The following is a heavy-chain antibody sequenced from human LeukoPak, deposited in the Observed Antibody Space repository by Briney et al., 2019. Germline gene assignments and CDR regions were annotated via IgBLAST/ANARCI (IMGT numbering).Heavy chain of an antibody. Sequence: GASVKVSCKASGFTFTSSAVQWVRQARGQRLEWKGWIVVGSGNTNYAQKFQERVTITRDMSTSTAYMELSSLRSEDTAVYYCAADQNVQDAFDIWGQGTMVTVSS. J-gene: IGHJ3*02. CDR3: AADQNVQDAFDI. CDR2: IVVGSGNT. CDR1: GFTFTSSA. V-gene: IGHV1-58*01. D-gene: IGHD6-6*01.